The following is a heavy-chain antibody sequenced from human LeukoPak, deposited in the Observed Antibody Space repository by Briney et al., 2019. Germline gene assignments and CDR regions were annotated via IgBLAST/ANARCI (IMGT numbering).Heavy chain of an antibody. V-gene: IGHV1-69*01. CDR1: GGTFSRFT. Sequence: SVKVSCKASGGTFSRFTISWVRQGPGQGFEWMGGITPIFGTANFAQKFQGRVSITADESTSTAFMELSSQRSEDTAVYYCAREWGLESSGYYYAYWGQGTLVTVSS. D-gene: IGHD3-22*01. CDR3: AREWGLESSGYYYAY. J-gene: IGHJ4*02. CDR2: ITPIFGTA.